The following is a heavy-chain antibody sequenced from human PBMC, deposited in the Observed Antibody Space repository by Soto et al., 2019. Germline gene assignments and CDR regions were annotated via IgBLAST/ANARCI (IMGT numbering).Heavy chain of an antibody. CDR3: ARVKEGIAVAGTDYYYGMDV. V-gene: IGHV6-1*01. CDR1: GDSVSSNSAA. J-gene: IGHJ6*02. Sequence: SQTLSLTCVISGDSVSSNSAAWNWIRQSPSRGLEWLGRTYYRSKWYNDYAVSVKSRITINPDTSKNQFSLQLNSVTPEDTAVYYCARVKEGIAVAGTDYYYGMDVWGQGTKVTVSS. CDR2: TYYRSKWYN. D-gene: IGHD6-19*01.